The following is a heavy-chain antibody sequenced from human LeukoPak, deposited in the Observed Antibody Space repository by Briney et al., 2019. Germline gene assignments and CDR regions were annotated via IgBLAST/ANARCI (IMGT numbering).Heavy chain of an antibody. J-gene: IGHJ4*02. D-gene: IGHD4-17*01. CDR3: ATARWTSTATTYDLDY. CDR1: GYTFTGYD. Sequence: ASLKLSCNASGYTFTGYDDQWVRQAPGQRLEWIGSINAGNGKTKYSQKFQGRVTITTDTSSSTAYMELSSLRSEDTAVYYCATARWTSTATTYDLDYWGQGTVVTVSS. V-gene: IGHV1-3*01. CDR2: INAGNGKT.